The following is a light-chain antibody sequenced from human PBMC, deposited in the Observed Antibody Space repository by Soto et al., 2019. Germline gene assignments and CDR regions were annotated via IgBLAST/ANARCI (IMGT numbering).Light chain of an antibody. CDR3: LRYNAFSQT. J-gene: IGKJ1*01. CDR1: QSMNDW. V-gene: IGKV1-5*01. Sequence: RASQSMNDWLAWYQQKPGKAPKVLIYDASSLQSGVPSRFSGSGSGTEFTLTIGSLQPDDVATYYCLRYNAFSQTFGQGTKVDI. CDR2: DAS.